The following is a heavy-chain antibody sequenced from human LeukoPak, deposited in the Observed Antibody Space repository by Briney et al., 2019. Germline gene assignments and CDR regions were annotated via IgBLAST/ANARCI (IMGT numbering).Heavy chain of an antibody. D-gene: IGHD3-9*01. J-gene: IGHJ5*02. CDR2: INHSGSH. CDR3: ARGIRYDILAGYYTRVPWVDP. Sequence: PSETLSLTCAVYGGSFSGYYWRWMRQPPGKGLEWLGEINHSGSHNYNPSLKSRVTISLDTSQNQFSQKLSSVTAADTAVYYCARGIRYDILAGYYTRVPWVDPWGQGTLVTVSS. V-gene: IGHV4-34*01. CDR1: GGSFSGYY.